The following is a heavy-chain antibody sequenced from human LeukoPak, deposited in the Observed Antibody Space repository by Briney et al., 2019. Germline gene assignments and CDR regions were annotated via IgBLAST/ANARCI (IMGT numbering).Heavy chain of an antibody. CDR2: ISWNSHSI. V-gene: IGHV3-9*03. J-gene: IGHJ6*02. Sequence: GGSLRLSCAASGIAFDDYAMPWVRRAPGKGLEWGSGISWNSHSIGDADSVKGRFSISRDNAKNPLYQQMNSLRAEDIALYYCAKDMVRGGNYYVMDLWGQGTTVSVSS. CDR1: GIAFDDYA. CDR3: AKDMVRGGNYYVMDL. D-gene: IGHD3-10*01.